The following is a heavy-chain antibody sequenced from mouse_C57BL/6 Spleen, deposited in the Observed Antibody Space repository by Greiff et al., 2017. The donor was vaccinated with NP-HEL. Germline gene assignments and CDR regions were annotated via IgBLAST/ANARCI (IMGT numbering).Heavy chain of an antibody. CDR1: GFTFSSYA. V-gene: IGHV5-4*01. D-gene: IGHD1-1*02. CDR3: ARGYDYYAMDY. J-gene: IGHJ4*01. CDR2: ISDGGSYT. Sequence: EVQVVESGGGLVKPGGSLKLSCAASGFTFSSYALSWVRQTPDKRLEWVATISDGGSYTYYPDNVKGRFTISRANAKNTLYLQMSHLKSEDTAMYYCARGYDYYAMDYWGQGTSVTVSS.